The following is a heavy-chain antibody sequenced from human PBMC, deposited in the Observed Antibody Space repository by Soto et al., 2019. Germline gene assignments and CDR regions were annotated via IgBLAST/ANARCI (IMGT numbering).Heavy chain of an antibody. J-gene: IGHJ4*02. D-gene: IGHD6-6*01. CDR3: AKDGVNYASLSPVDY. V-gene: IGHV3-30-3*01. Sequence: QVQLVQSGGGVGQPGRSLRLSCTSSGFNFRTYSMHWVRQAPGKGLEWVAGTSYDGSNKYYVDSVKGRFTISRDNSKSTLSLQMNSLRPDDTAVYYCAKDGVNYASLSPVDYWGQGALVTVSA. CDR2: TSYDGSNK. CDR1: GFNFRTYS.